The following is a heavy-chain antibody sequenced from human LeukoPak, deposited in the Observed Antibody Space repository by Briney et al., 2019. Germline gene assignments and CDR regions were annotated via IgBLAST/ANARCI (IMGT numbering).Heavy chain of an antibody. CDR3: ARLLYTNGWYGAYY. Sequence: SETLSLTCAVSGYSISSGYCWGWIRQPPGNGREWTASIYHGGSTYYNPSLKSRLTISVDTSKNQFSLTLSSVTAADTAVYYCARLLYTNGWYGAYYWGQGTLVTVSS. CDR1: GYSISSGYC. J-gene: IGHJ4*02. V-gene: IGHV4-38-2*01. D-gene: IGHD6-19*01. CDR2: IYHGGST.